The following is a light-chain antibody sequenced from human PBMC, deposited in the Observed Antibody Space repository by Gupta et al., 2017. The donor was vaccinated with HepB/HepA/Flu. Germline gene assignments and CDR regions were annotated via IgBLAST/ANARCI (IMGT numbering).Light chain of an antibody. J-gene: IGKJ3*01. Sequence: DIVMTQSPLSLPVTPGEPASISCRSSQSLLHSNGYNYLDWYLQKPGQSPQLLIYLGSNRASGVPDRFSGSGSGTEFTLKISGVEAEDVGVYYCMQALQTPLTFGPGTKVDIK. CDR1: QSLLHSNGYNY. CDR3: MQALQTPLT. CDR2: LGS. V-gene: IGKV2-28*01.